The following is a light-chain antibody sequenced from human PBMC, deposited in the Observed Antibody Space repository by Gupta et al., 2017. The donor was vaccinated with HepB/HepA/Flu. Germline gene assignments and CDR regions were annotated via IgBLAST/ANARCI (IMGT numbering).Light chain of an antibody. CDR3: RQECSFPIT. V-gene: IGKV3-20*01. J-gene: IGKJ2*01. Sequence: EIVLTQSPGTLSLSQGERATLSCRASQRVDKNYLAWFQQKPGQAPRLLIYGASSSFTGIPDRFSGSGSGTDFTLTIIRLVPQDFAVYSCRQECSFPITFGQGTKMEIK. CDR1: QRVDKNY. CDR2: GAS.